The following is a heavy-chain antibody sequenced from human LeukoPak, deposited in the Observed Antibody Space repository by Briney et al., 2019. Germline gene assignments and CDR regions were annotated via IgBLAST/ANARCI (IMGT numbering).Heavy chain of an antibody. Sequence: SQTLSLTCAISGDSASSNSAAWNWIRQSPSRGLEWLGRTYYRSKWYNDYAVSVKSRITINPDTSKNQFSLQLNSVTPEDTAVYYCARSAGYSYGSDLDYWGQGTLVTVSS. J-gene: IGHJ4*02. CDR1: GDSASSNSAA. V-gene: IGHV6-1*01. CDR2: TYYRSKWYN. D-gene: IGHD5-18*01. CDR3: ARSAGYSYGSDLDY.